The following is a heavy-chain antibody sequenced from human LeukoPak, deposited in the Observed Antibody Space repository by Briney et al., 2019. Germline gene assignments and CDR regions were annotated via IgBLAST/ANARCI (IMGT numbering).Heavy chain of an antibody. V-gene: IGHV3-48*03. D-gene: IGHD3-10*02. J-gene: IGHJ6*04. CDR2: ISSSGSTI. CDR3: AELGITMIGGV. CDR1: GFTFSRYW. Sequence: GGSLSLSCAASGFTFSRYWMSWVRQAPGKGLEWVSYISSSGSTIYYADSVKGRFTISRDNAKNSLYLQMNSLRAEDTAVYYCAELGITMIGGVWGKGTTVTISS.